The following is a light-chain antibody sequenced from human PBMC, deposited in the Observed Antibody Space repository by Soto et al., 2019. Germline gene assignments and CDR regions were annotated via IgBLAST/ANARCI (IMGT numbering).Light chain of an antibody. V-gene: IGKV3-11*01. CDR1: QSVSSY. CDR3: QQRSSWPPT. Sequence: EIVLTQSPATLSLSPGERATLSCRPSQSVSSYLAWYQQKPGQAPRLLIYDASNRATGIPARFSGSGSGTDFTLTISSLEPEDFAVYYCQQRSSWPPTFGQGTKVDIK. CDR2: DAS. J-gene: IGKJ1*01.